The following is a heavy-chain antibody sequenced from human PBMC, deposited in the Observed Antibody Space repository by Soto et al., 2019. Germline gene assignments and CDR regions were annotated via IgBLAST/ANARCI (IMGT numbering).Heavy chain of an antibody. D-gene: IGHD2-2*01. CDR1: GGSISSGGYY. Sequence: LSLTCTVSGGSISSGGYYWSWIRQHPGKGLEWIGYIYYSGSTYYNPSLKSRVTISVDTSKNQFSLKLSSVTAADTAVYYCATNPKVGYCSSTSCEPTDAFDIWGQGTMVTVSS. V-gene: IGHV4-31*02. CDR2: IYYSGST. J-gene: IGHJ3*02. CDR3: ATNPKVGYCSSTSCEPTDAFDI.